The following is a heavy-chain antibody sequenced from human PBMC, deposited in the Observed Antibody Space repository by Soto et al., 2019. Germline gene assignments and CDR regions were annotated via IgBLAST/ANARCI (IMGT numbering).Heavy chain of an antibody. CDR1: GDSISSGGHY. J-gene: IGHJ4*02. CDR2: INYSGST. CDR3: AREALVPASMLLDY. D-gene: IGHD2-2*01. Sequence: QVQLQESGPGLVKPSQTLSLTCTVSGDSISSGGHYWSWIRQHPGKGLVWIGYINYSGSTYYNPSLTSRVIITIDTSKNQVSMKLRSVTAADTAVYYCAREALVPASMLLDYCSQGTPVTVSS. V-gene: IGHV4-31*03.